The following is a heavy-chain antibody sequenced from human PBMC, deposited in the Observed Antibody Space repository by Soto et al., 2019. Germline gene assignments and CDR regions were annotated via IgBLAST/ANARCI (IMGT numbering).Heavy chain of an antibody. D-gene: IGHD6-6*01. CDR2: IYYTGST. CDR3: ARDATPSFYYYYGMDV. Sequence: SETLSLTCAVSGGSVSSGSYYWSWIRQPPGKGLEWIGYIYYTGSTNYNPSLKSRVTISVDTSKNQFSLKLSSVTAADTAVYFCARDATPSFYYYYGMDVWGQGTTVTVSS. J-gene: IGHJ6*02. V-gene: IGHV4-61*01. CDR1: GGSVSSGSYY.